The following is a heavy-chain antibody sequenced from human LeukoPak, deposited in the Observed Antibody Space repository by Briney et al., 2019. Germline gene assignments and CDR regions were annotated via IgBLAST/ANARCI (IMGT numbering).Heavy chain of an antibody. CDR2: ISYDGSNK. CDR1: GFTFSSYA. V-gene: IGHV3-30-3*01. CDR3: ARDTSNDYYYYYGMDV. Sequence: GGSLRLSCAASGFTFSSYAMLWVRQAPGKGLEWVAVISYDGSNKYYADSVKGRFTISRDNSKNTLYLQMNSLRAEDTAVYYCARDTSNDYYYYYGMDVWGQGTTVTVSS. J-gene: IGHJ6*02. D-gene: IGHD1-1*01.